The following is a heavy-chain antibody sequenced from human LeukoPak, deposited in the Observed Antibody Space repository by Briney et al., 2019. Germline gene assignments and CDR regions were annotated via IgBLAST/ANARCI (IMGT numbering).Heavy chain of an antibody. Sequence: VGSLRLSCEASGFTFSSYGMHWVRQAPGKGLEWVAVIWYDGSDKYYADSVKGRFSISRDNSKNTLYLQMNSLRAEDTAVYYCARELPPVVNFYFDSWGQGTLVTVYS. CDR3: ARELPPVVNFYFDS. V-gene: IGHV3-33*01. CDR1: GFTFSSYG. CDR2: IWYDGSDK. J-gene: IGHJ4*02. D-gene: IGHD3-22*01.